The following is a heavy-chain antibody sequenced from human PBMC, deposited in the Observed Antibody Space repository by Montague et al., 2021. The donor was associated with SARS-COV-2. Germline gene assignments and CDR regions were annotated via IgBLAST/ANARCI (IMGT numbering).Heavy chain of an antibody. D-gene: IGHD3-10*01. V-gene: IGHV2-5*02. CDR1: GFSLTTSGVG. J-gene: IGHJ4*02. CDR3: ARGDLVASDLFDY. Sequence: PALVKPTQTLTLTCTFSGFSLTTSGVGVRWIRQPPGKALEWLALXYWDHDKRYSPSLKSRLTITKYTSIKQVVLTLTNMDPVDTATYYCARGDLVASDLFDYWGQGTLVTVSS. CDR2: XYWDHDK.